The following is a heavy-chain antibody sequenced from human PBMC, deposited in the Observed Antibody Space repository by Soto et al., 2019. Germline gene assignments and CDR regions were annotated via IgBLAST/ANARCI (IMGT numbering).Heavy chain of an antibody. J-gene: IGHJ4*02. V-gene: IGHV4-59*08. CDR2: IYYNGNT. CDR3: ARHEHRYYDY. CDR1: RGSISTYY. Sequence: SETLSLTCTVSRGSISTYYWSWIRQPPGKGLECIGYIYYNGNTNYNPSLKSRVTISVDTSKNQFTLNLNSVTAADTAVYYCARHEHRYYDYWGQGTLVNVSS.